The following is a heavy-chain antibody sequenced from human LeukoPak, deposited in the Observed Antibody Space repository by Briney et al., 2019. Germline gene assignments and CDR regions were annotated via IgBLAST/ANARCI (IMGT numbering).Heavy chain of an antibody. Sequence: GGSLRLSCAASGFRFSIYWMSCVRQAPGKGLEWVANINEDGAEKHYVDSLKGRFTISRDNAKNSLYLQMNSLRVEDTAVYYCARNRYLDLWGRGTLVTVSS. J-gene: IGHJ2*01. V-gene: IGHV3-7*01. CDR2: INEDGAEK. CDR3: ARNRYLDL. CDR1: GFRFSIYW.